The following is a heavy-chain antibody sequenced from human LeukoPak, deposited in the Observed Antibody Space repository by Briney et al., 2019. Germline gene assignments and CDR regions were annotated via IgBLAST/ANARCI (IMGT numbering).Heavy chain of an antibody. J-gene: IGHJ4*01. Sequence: GGSLRLSCAASGFTFTSYAMNWVRQAPGEGLEWVSSISGSGGTTYNADSVKGRFTISRDNSKNTLYLQMNNLRAEDTAVYYCAKGDLGFGRFYFDYWGHGNLVTVSP. V-gene: IGHV3-23*01. CDR3: AKGDLGFGRFYFDY. CDR2: ISGSGGTT. D-gene: IGHD3-16*01. CDR1: GFTFTSYA.